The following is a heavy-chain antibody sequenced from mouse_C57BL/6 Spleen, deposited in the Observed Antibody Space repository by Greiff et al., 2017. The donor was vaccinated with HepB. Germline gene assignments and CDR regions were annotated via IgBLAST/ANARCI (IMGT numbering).Heavy chain of an antibody. CDR2: IDPSDSYT. CDR3: ARNNGYHDFAMDY. V-gene: IGHV1-69*01. D-gene: IGHD2-2*01. J-gene: IGHJ4*01. CDR1: GYTFTSYW. Sequence: QVQLQQPGAELVMPGASVKLSCKASGYTFTSYWMHWVKQRPGQGLEWIGEIDPSDSYTNYNQKFKGQSTLTVDKSSSTAYMQLSSLTSEDSAVYYCARNNGYHDFAMDYWGQGTSVTVSS.